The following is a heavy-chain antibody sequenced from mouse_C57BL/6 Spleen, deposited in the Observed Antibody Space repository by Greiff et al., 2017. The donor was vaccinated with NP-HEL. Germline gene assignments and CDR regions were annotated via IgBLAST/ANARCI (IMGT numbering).Heavy chain of an antibody. CDR2: IRNKANGYTT. CDR3: ARYDGGGHYYFDY. J-gene: IGHJ2*01. CDR1: GFTFTDYY. Sequence: EVQLQESGGGLVQPGGSLSLSCAASGFTFTDYYMSWVRQPPGKALEWLGFIRNKANGYTTEYSASVKGRFTISRDNSQSILYLQMNALRAEDSATYYCARYDGGGHYYFDYWGQGTTLTVSS. V-gene: IGHV7-3*01. D-gene: IGHD2-3*01.